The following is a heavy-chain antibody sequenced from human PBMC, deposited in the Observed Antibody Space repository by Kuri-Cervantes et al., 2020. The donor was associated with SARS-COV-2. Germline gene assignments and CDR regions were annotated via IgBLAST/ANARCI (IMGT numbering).Heavy chain of an antibody. CDR3: ARDGRAYCGGDCGLFDY. CDR1: GDSISNYY. CDR2: IYYSGST. Sequence: SETLSLTCTVSGDSISNYYWSWIRQPPGKGLEWIGYIYYSGSTNYNPSLKSRVTISVDTSKNQFSLKLSSVTAADTAVYYCARDGRAYCGGDCGLFDYWGQGTLVTVSS. J-gene: IGHJ4*02. D-gene: IGHD2-21*02. V-gene: IGHV4-59*01.